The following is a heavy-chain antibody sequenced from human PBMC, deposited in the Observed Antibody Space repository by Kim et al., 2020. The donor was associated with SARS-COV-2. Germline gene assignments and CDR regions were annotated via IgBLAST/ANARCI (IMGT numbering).Heavy chain of an antibody. CDR1: GGSISSYY. D-gene: IGHD3-9*01. V-gene: IGHV4-59*01. Sequence: SETLSLTCTVSGGSISSYYWSWIRQPPGKGLEWIGYIYYSGSTNYNPSLKSRVTISVDTSKNQFSLKLSSVTAADTAVYYCARVLRENLDMRTYYFDYWGQGTLVTVSS. CDR3: ARVLRENLDMRTYYFDY. J-gene: IGHJ4*02. CDR2: IYYSGST.